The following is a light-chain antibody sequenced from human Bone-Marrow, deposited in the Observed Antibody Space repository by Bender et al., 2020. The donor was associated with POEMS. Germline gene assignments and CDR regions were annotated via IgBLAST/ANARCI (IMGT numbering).Light chain of an antibody. CDR3: CSYAGTSYV. CDR2: EVN. J-gene: IGLJ1*01. Sequence: QSALTQPPSASGSAGQSVTISCTGTSSDVAYNFVSWYQQHPGKAPKLMIYEVNKRPSGVPDRFSGSKSGDTASLTISGLQAEDEADYYCCSYAGTSYVFGSGTTVTVL. V-gene: IGLV2-8*01. CDR1: SSDVAYNF.